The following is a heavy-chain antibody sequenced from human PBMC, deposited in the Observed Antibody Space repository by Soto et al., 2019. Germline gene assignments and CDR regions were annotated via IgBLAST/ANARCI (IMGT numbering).Heavy chain of an antibody. J-gene: IGHJ3*02. CDR2: IRGSGGTT. D-gene: IGHD7-27*01. V-gene: IGHV3-23*01. Sequence: EVQLLESGGGLVQPGGSLRLSCVASGFTFSTYAMGWVRQAPGKGLEWVSGIRGSGGTTYYADSVKGRFTVSRDNTKYTLYLQMNSLRAEDTAVYYCAKEILGGVLDIWGQGTMVTVSS. CDR1: GFTFSTYA. CDR3: AKEILGGVLDI.